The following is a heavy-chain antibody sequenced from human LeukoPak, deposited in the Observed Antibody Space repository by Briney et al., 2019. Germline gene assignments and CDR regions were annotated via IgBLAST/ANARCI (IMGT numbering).Heavy chain of an antibody. J-gene: IGHJ4*02. CDR2: ISSSGSTI. D-gene: IGHD5-12*01. CDR1: GFTFSDYY. V-gene: IGHV3-11*04. Sequence: GGSLRLPCAASGFTFSDYYMSWIRQAPGKGLEWVSYISSSGSTIYYADSVKGRFTISRDNAKNSLYLQMNSLRAEDTAVYYCARFKLSSGYDPFDYWGQGTLVTVSS. CDR3: ARFKLSSGYDPFDY.